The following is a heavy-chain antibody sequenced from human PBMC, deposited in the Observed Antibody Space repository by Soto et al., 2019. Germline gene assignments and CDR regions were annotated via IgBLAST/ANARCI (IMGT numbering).Heavy chain of an antibody. J-gene: IGHJ4*02. V-gene: IGHV3-15*07. Sequence: GGSLRLSCAASGFTFSNAWMNWVRQAPGKGLEWVGRIKSKTDGGTTDYAAPVKGRFTISRDDSKNTLYLQMNSLKTEDTAVYYCTTDPDIVATMIDYWGQGTLVTVSS. CDR3: TTDPDIVATMIDY. CDR2: IKSKTDGGTT. D-gene: IGHD5-12*01. CDR1: GFTFSNAW.